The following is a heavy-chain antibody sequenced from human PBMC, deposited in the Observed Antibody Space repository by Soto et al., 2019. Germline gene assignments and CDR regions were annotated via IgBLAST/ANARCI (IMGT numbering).Heavy chain of an antibody. Sequence: GGSLRLSCTASGFTFSSSWMHWVRQAPGKGLVWVSRINSGASTTNYADSVKGRFTISRDNAKNTLYLQMDSLTAEDTAVYYCARGPSGWFGYDYWGQGTLVTVSS. D-gene: IGHD6-19*01. CDR2: INSGASTT. CDR3: ARGPSGWFGYDY. CDR1: GFTFSSSW. V-gene: IGHV3-74*01. J-gene: IGHJ4*02.